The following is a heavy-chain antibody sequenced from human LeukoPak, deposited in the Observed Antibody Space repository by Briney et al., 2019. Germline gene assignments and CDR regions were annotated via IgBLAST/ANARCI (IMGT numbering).Heavy chain of an antibody. CDR3: AKVINGRRELPYYYYGMDV. CDR1: GFTFSSYA. Sequence: GGSLRLSCAASGFTFSSYAMTWVRQSPGKGLEWVSIISGTGGSTYYADSVKGRFTISRDNSKNTLYLQMNSLRAEDTAVYYCAKVINGRRELPYYYYGMDVWGQGTTVTVSS. D-gene: IGHD1-26*01. CDR2: ISGTGGST. V-gene: IGHV3-23*01. J-gene: IGHJ6*02.